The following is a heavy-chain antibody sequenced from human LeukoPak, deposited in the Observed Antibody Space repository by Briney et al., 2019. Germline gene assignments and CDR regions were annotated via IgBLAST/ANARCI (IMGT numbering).Heavy chain of an antibody. D-gene: IGHD6-13*01. CDR1: GFTFNTDF. CDR3: ARAGTSSSWAYYFDS. V-gene: IGHV3-30*04. CDR2: ISYDGKNK. Sequence: GGSLRLSCAASGFTFNTDFMHWVRQAAGKGLEWLAVISYDGKNKFYVDSVKGRFTISRDNSKNMLFLQMNSLRPEDSALYYCARAGTSSSWAYYFDSWGQGTLVTVSS. J-gene: IGHJ4*02.